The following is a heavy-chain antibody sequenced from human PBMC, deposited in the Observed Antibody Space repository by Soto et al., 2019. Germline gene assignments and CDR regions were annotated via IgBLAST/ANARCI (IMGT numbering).Heavy chain of an antibody. CDR2: IHPSGGIT. Sequence: ASVKVSCKECRYTSTTYYIQSLHQATGKGLEWMGIIHPSGGITNYAQKFQGRVTMTRDTSTNTVYMELSSLRSDDTAVYYCAADRQNEENDAFDIWGQGTMVTVSS. V-gene: IGHV1-46*03. CDR1: RYTSTTYY. D-gene: IGHD1-1*01. CDR3: AADRQNEENDAFDI. J-gene: IGHJ3*02.